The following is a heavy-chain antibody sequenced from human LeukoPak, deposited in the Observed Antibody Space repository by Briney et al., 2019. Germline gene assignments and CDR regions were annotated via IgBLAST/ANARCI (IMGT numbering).Heavy chain of an antibody. V-gene: IGHV4-34*01. CDR2: INHSGST. CDR3: ASAGATYYDFWCGYHWFDP. J-gene: IGHJ5*02. D-gene: IGHD3-3*01. CDR1: GGSFSGYY. Sequence: SENLSLTCAVYGGSFSGYYWSWIRQPPGKGLEWSGEINHSGSTNYNPSLKSRVTISVDTSKNQFSLKLSPVTAADTAVYSCASAGATYYDFWCGYHWFDPWGQGTLVTVSS.